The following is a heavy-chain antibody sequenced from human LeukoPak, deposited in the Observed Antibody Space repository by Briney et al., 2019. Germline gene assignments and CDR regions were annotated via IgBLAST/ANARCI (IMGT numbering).Heavy chain of an antibody. CDR2: IKEDGSVK. CDR3: ARDSTWRLDY. D-gene: IGHD5-12*01. Sequence: PGGSLRLSCTASGFTFSSHWMTWVRQPPGKGLEWVANIKEDGSVKYYVDSVKGRFTISRDNTKNALYLQMNSLRADDTAVYFWARDSTWRLDYWGQGILITVSS. CDR1: GFTFSSHW. J-gene: IGHJ4*02. V-gene: IGHV3-7*03.